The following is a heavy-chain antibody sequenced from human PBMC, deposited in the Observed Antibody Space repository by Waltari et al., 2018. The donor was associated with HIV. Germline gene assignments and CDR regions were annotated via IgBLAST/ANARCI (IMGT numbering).Heavy chain of an antibody. CDR2: IQHSGRT. CDR1: GGSIRSGNYY. V-gene: IGHV4-31*03. J-gene: IGHJ4*02. Sequence: QVQLQESGPGLVKSSQTLSLTCTVSGGSIRSGNYYGHWNRQHPGKGLVWIGYIQHSGRTYYNPSLKSRVSISVNTSKNQFSLNLTSVTAADTAVYYCARVSDSYGTVFEYWGQGTLVSVSS. D-gene: IGHD3-10*01. CDR3: ARVSDSYGTVFEY.